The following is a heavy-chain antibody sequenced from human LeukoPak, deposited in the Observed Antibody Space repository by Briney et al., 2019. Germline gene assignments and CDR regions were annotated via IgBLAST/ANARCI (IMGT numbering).Heavy chain of an antibody. Sequence: SETLSLTCAVSGGSISSNNWWSWVRQPPGKGLEWIGEIWHSGSTYYNPSLKSRVTISVDRSKNQFSLKLSSVTAADTAVYYCARLRGYFDLWGRGTLVTASS. V-gene: IGHV4-4*02. CDR1: GGSISSNNW. CDR3: ARLRGYFDL. J-gene: IGHJ2*01. CDR2: IWHSGST.